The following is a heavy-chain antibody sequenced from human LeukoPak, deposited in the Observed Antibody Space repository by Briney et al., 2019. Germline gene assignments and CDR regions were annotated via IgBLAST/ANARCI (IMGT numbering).Heavy chain of an antibody. CDR1: GFTFTTYA. Sequence: PGGSLRLSCAASGFTFTTYAMSWVRQAPGKGLEWVSAISGSGGSTDYADSVKGRFTISRDNSKNTLYLQMNSLRAEDTAVYYCAKHIEGTMIVVLYYFDYWGQGTLVTVSS. V-gene: IGHV3-23*01. D-gene: IGHD3-22*01. CDR3: AKHIEGTMIVVLYYFDY. J-gene: IGHJ4*02. CDR2: ISGSGGST.